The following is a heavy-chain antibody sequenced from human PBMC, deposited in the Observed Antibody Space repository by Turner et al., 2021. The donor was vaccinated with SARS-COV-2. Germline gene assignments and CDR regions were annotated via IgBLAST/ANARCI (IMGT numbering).Heavy chain of an antibody. CDR2: IYRGGST. V-gene: IGHV3-53*01. Sequence: EVQLLESGGGLIYTGGSLRHSCAASGFTVSSTYMSWVRQAPGKGLEWVSVIYRGGSTYYADAVKGRFTISRDNSKNTLYLQMNSLRAEDTAVYYCARDLMEVGGMDVWGQGTTVTVSS. D-gene: IGHD3-3*01. J-gene: IGHJ6*02. CDR1: GFTVSSTY. CDR3: ARDLMEVGGMDV.